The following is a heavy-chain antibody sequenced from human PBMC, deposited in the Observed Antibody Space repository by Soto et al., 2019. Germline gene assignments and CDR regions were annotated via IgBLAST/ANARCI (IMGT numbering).Heavy chain of an antibody. V-gene: IGHV1-2*04. CDR2: INPNSGGT. J-gene: IGHJ6*02. CDR1: GYTFTGYY. Sequence: GASVKVSCKASGYTFTGYYMHWVRQAPGQGLEWMGWINPNSGGTNYAQKFQGWVTMTRDTSISTAYMELSRLRSDDTAVHYCARDLLRTVVPAAKGPNYYYYGMDVWGQGTTVTVSS. CDR3: ARDLLRTVVPAAKGPNYYYYGMDV. D-gene: IGHD2-2*01.